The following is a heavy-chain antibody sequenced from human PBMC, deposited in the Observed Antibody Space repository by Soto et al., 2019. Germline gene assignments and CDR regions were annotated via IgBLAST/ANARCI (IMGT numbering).Heavy chain of an antibody. CDR1: GYTFTGYY. Sequence: ASVKVSCKASGYTFTGYYMHWVRQAPGQGLEWMGWINPNSGGTNYAQKFQGRVTMTRDTSISTAYMELSRLRSDDTAVYYCARDPGDIVVVPAAHYYYYGMDVWGQETTVTV. D-gene: IGHD2-2*01. CDR3: ARDPGDIVVVPAAHYYYYGMDV. CDR2: INPNSGGT. J-gene: IGHJ6*02. V-gene: IGHV1-2*02.